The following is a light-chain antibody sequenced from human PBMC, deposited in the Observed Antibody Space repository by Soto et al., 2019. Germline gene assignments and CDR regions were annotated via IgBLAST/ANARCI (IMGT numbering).Light chain of an antibody. Sequence: DIQMTQSPSTLSASVGGRVTITCRASQRISAWLAWYQQKPGKAPKLLIYDASSLESGVPSRFSGSGSGTEFTLTISSLQADDFATYYCQQYNSYPRTFGQGTKVEI. J-gene: IGKJ1*01. CDR2: DAS. CDR3: QQYNSYPRT. V-gene: IGKV1-5*01. CDR1: QRISAW.